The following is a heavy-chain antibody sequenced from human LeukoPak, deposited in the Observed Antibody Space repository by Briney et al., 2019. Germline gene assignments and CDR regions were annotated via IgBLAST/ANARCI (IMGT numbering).Heavy chain of an antibody. CDR2: ISWNSGSI. J-gene: IGHJ4*02. V-gene: IGHV3-9*01. Sequence: GGSLRLSCAASGFTFDDYAMHWVRQAPGKGLEWVSGISWNSGSIGYADSVKGRFTISKDNAKNSLYLQMNSLRAEDTALYYCAKDQSYSGSYLDYWGQGTLVTVSS. CDR3: AKDQSYSGSYLDY. CDR1: GFTFDDYA. D-gene: IGHD1-26*01.